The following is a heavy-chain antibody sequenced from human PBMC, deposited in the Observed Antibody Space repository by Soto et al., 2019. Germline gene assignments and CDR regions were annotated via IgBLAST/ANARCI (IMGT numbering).Heavy chain of an antibody. V-gene: IGHV3-9*01. CDR1: GFTFDDYA. J-gene: IGHJ6*04. Sequence: GGSLRLSWAASGFTFDDYAMHWVRQAPGTGLEWGSGISWNSGSIGYADSVKGRFTISRDNAKNSLYLQMSSLRAEDTALYYCAKDIGGYYDSSGYYYYYYGTDVWGKGPTGTVSS. CDR2: ISWNSGSI. CDR3: AKDIGGYYDSSGYYYYYYGTDV. D-gene: IGHD3-22*01.